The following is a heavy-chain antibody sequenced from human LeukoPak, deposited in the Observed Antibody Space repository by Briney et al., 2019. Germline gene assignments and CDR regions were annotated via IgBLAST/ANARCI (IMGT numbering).Heavy chain of an antibody. CDR2: ISGDEIWT. Sequence: GGSLRLSCAASGFTFSSYAMSWVRQAPGKGLVWVSRISGDEIWTSYADSVKGRFTISRDNAKNSLYLQMNSLRAEDTAVYYCARTGEDGNYFDYWGQGTLVTVSS. V-gene: IGHV3-74*01. CDR3: ARTGEDGNYFDY. J-gene: IGHJ4*02. D-gene: IGHD2-21*01. CDR1: GFTFSSYA.